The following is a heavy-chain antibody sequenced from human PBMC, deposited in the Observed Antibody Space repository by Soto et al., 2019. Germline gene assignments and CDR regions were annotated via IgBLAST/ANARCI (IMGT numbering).Heavy chain of an antibody. J-gene: IGHJ4*02. CDR2: INAGNGNT. CDR3: ARDPHPSPQAVAGTDDY. Sequence: QVQLVQSGAEVKKPGASVKVSCKASGYTFTSYAMHWVRQAPGQRLEWMGWINAGNGNTNYAQKLQGRVTMTTDTSTSTAYMELRSLRSDDTAVYYCARDPHPSPQAVAGTDDYWGQGTLVTVSS. D-gene: IGHD6-19*01. CDR1: GYTFTSYA. V-gene: IGHV1-3*01.